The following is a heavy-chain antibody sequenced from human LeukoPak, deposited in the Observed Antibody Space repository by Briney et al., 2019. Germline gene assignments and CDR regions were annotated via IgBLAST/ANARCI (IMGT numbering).Heavy chain of an antibody. CDR2: IYYSGST. CDR3: ARVGLPGTSQAWFDP. V-gene: IGHV4-59*01. CDR1: GGSISRYY. J-gene: IGHJ5*02. D-gene: IGHD3-9*01. Sequence: SETLSLTCTVSGGSISRYYWSWIRQPPGKGLEWIGHIYYSGSTNYNPSLKSRVTISVDTSKNQFSLKLSSATAADTAVYYCARVGLPGTSQAWFDPWGQETLVTVSS.